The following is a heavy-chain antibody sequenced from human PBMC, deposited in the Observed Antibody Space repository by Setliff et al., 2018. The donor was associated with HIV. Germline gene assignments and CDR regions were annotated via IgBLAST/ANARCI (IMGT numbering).Heavy chain of an antibody. J-gene: IGHJ4*02. Sequence: GGSLRLSCVASGFTFSGRWMSWARQASGKGPEWVASIKQNGGETYYVDSVKGRFTISRDNAKNSLYLQMNSLRAEDTAVYYCAREGSSGWYLWGQGTLVTVSS. CDR1: GFTFSGRW. D-gene: IGHD6-19*01. CDR2: IKQNGGET. CDR3: AREGSSGWYL. V-gene: IGHV3-7*03.